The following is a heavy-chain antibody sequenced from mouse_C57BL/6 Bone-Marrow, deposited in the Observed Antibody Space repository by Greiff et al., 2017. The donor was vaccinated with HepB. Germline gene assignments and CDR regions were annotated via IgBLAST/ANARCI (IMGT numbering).Heavy chain of an antibody. J-gene: IGHJ2*01. Sequence: VQLQQSGAELVKPGASVKMSCKASGYTFTSYWITWVKQRPGQGLEWIGDIYPGSGSTNYNEKFKSKATLTVDTSSSTDYMQLSSLTSEDSAVYYCARGEVTTVVDLFDYWGQGTTLTVSS. CDR3: ARGEVTTVVDLFDY. D-gene: IGHD1-1*01. CDR2: IYPGSGST. V-gene: IGHV1-55*01. CDR1: GYTFTSYW.